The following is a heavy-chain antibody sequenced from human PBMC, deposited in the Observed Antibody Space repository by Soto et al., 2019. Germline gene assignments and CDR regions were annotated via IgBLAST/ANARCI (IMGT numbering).Heavy chain of an antibody. CDR2: IIPIFGTT. V-gene: IGHV1-69*13. D-gene: IGHD2-21*01. CDR1: GATFSNYA. CDR3: AATFDSGSYDFGGHPW. J-gene: IGHJ4*02. Sequence: SVKVSCKASGATFSNYALTWVRQAPGQGLEWVGSIIPIFGTTNYAQKFQGRVTVTADESTRTAYMKLSSLTSEDTAVYYCAATFDSGSYDFGGHPWWGQGTLVTVSS.